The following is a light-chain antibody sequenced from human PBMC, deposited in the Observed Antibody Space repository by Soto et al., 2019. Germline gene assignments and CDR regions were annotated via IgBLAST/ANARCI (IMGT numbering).Light chain of an antibody. V-gene: IGLV2-14*01. CDR3: QTYDKSLGGWV. CDR1: SSDVGSYNY. CDR2: EGS. Sequence: QSALTQPASVSGSPGQSITISCTGTSSDVGSYNYVSWYQQHPGKAPKLMIYEGSNRPSGVSSRFSGSKSGNTASLTISGLQAEDEADYYCQTYDKSLGGWVFGGGTKVTVL. J-gene: IGLJ3*02.